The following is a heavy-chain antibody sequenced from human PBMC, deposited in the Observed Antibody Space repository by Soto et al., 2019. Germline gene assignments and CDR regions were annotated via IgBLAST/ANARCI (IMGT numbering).Heavy chain of an antibody. Sequence: SETLSLTCTVSGGSISSYYWSWIRQPPGKGLEWIGYIYYSGSTNYNPSLKSRVTIPVDTSKNQFSLKLSSVTAADTAVYYCATRGGADELSFDYWGQGTLVTVSS. CDR1: GGSISSYY. J-gene: IGHJ4*02. V-gene: IGHV4-59*08. D-gene: IGHD2-21*01. CDR2: IYYSGST. CDR3: ATRGGADELSFDY.